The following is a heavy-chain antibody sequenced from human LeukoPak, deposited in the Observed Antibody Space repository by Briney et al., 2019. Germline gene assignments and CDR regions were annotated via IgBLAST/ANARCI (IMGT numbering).Heavy chain of an antibody. CDR1: GFTFSSYS. V-gene: IGHV3-21*04. CDR2: ISGSSYYI. J-gene: IGHJ4*02. CDR3: ARGPVSSSGFFDY. Sequence: GSLRLSCAASGFTFSSYSMNWVRQAPGKGLEWVSSISGSSYYIYYADSVKGRFSISRDNAKKSLYLQMNSLRAEDTAVYYCARGPVSSSGFFDYWGQGTLVTVSS. D-gene: IGHD3-22*01.